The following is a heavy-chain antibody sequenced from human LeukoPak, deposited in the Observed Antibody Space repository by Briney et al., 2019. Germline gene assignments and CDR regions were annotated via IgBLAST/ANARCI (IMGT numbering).Heavy chain of an antibody. D-gene: IGHD1-1*01. CDR3: ARAWTAVDH. CDR1: GYTFTSYG. V-gene: IGHV1-18*01. J-gene: IGHJ4*02. CDR2: LSPDKDKT. Sequence: ASVKVSCKTSGYTFTSYGISWVRQVPGQGLEWMGWLSPDKDKTIYAQKLQGRVTMTTDTSTSTAYMELRSLISDDTAVYHCARAWTAVDHWGQGTLVTVSS.